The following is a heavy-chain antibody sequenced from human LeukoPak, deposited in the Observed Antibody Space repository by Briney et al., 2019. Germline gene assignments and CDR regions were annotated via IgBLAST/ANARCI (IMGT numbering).Heavy chain of an antibody. Sequence: PSETLSLTCTVSGGSISSNDYYWGWIRQPPGRGLEWIGRIYTSGTTNYNPSLKSRVTISVDTSKNQFSLKLSSVTAADTAVYYCARGKRGYCTNGVCYNWFDPWGQGTLVTVSS. CDR3: ARGKRGYCTNGVCYNWFDP. J-gene: IGHJ5*02. CDR1: GGSISSNDYY. D-gene: IGHD2-8*01. CDR2: IYTSGTT. V-gene: IGHV4-39*07.